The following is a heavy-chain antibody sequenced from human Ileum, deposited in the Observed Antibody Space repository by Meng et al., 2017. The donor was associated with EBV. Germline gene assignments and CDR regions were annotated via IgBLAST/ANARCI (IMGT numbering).Heavy chain of an antibody. CDR1: GFNFSGYT. V-gene: IGHV3-21*01. Sequence: VEFGGGLVKAGGSLRPSCTASGFNFSGYTMKWVRQAPGKGLEWVSSISGSSTYLYYAESLKGRFTISRDNAKNSLYMQMTSLRAEDTAVYYCTRGINNDFWGQGTLVTVSS. J-gene: IGHJ4*02. CDR3: TRGINNDF. CDR2: ISGSSTYL. D-gene: IGHD2-21*01.